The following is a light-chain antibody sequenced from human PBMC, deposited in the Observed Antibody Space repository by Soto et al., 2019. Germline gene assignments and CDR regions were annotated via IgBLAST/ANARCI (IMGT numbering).Light chain of an antibody. J-gene: IGLJ1*01. CDR1: SSDVGSYNL. Sequence: QSVLTQPASVSESPGQSITISCTGTSSDVGSYNLVSWYQHHPGKAPKLMIYEVSKRPSGVSNRFSGSKSGNTASLTISGLQAEGEADYYCSSYTSSSNYVFGTGTKVTVL. V-gene: IGLV2-14*02. CDR2: EVS. CDR3: SSYTSSSNYV.